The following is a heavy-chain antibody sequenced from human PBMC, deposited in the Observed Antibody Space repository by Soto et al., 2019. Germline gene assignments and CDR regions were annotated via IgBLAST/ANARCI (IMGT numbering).Heavy chain of an antibody. CDR3: ARDPSYDFWSGFDY. D-gene: IGHD3-3*01. V-gene: IGHV3-23*01. CDR1: GFSSSSYA. CDR2: ISGSGGNT. Sequence: VLLLESGGGLIQPGGSLRLSCAVSGFSSSSYAMAWVRQAPGKGLEWVSAISGSGGNTYYADSAKGRFTISRDNSKNTLYLQMNSLRAEDTAVYYCARDPSYDFWSGFDYWGQGILVTVSS. J-gene: IGHJ4*02.